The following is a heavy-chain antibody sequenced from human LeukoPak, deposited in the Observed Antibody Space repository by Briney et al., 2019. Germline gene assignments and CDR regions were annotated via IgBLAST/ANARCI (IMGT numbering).Heavy chain of an antibody. CDR2: IYQSGTI. D-gene: IGHD2/OR15-2a*01. CDR1: GVSISSGIL. Sequence: PETLSLTCVVSGVSISSGILWSWVRQPPGKGLEWIGEIYQSGTIHYNPSLKGRVTISTDNSKNQLSLELTSVTAADTAVYFCARLKDFSAKKYYFFDLWGRGALVTVSS. J-gene: IGHJ2*01. V-gene: IGHV4/OR15-8*02. CDR3: ARLKDFSAKKYYFFDL.